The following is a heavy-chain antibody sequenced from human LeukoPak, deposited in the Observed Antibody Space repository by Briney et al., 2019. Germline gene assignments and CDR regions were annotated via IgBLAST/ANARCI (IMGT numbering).Heavy chain of an antibody. CDR3: AKDYSGSFQTNAFDI. D-gene: IGHD1-26*01. V-gene: IGHV1-2*02. CDR2: INPYSGGT. Sequence: ASVTVSCKASGYTFTGYYMHWVRQAPGQGLEWMAWINPYSGGTNYAQKFQGRVTMTRDTSISTAYMELSSLISDDTAVYYCAKDYSGSFQTNAFDIWGQGTMVTVSP. CDR1: GYTFTGYY. J-gene: IGHJ3*02.